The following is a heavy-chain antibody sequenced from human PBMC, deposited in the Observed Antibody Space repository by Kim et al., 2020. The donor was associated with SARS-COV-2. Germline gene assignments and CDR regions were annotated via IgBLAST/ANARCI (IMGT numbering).Heavy chain of an antibody. Sequence: GGYLRLSCAGSGFIFGDSAMHWVRQASGKGLEWVGRIRSKDFNYATAYAASVKGRFTISRDDSKKMVYLQMSSLKAEDTAVYYCARRTNPLMDVWGQGTTVTVSS. V-gene: IGHV3-73*01. CDR2: IRSKDFNYAT. J-gene: IGHJ6*02. CDR3: ARRTNPLMDV. CDR1: GFIFGDSA. D-gene: IGHD1-1*01.